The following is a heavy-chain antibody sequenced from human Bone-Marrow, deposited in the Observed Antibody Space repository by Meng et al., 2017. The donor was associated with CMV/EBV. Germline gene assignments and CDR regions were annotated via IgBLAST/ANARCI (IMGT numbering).Heavy chain of an antibody. CDR2: ISYDGSNK. D-gene: IGHD3-3*01. V-gene: IGHV3-30*04. J-gene: IGHJ6*02. CDR1: GFTFSSYA. CDR3: ARDDFWSGYPRERYYYYYYGMDV. Sequence: GESLKISCAASGFTFSSYAMHWVRQAPGKGLEWVAVISYDGSNKYYADSVKGRFTISRDNSKNTLYLQMNSLRAEDTAVYYCARDDFWSGYPRERYYYYYYGMDVWGQGTTVTVSS.